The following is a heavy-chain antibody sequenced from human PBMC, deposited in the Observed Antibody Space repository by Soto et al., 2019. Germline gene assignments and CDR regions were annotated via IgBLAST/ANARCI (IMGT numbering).Heavy chain of an antibody. Sequence: PSETLSLTCTVSGGSSSSGDYYWSWIRQHPGKGLEWIGYIYYSGSTYYNPSLKSRVTISVDTSKNQFSLKLSSVTAADTAVYYCASQYYYDSSGSQTFDYWGQGTQVTVSS. CDR3: ASQYYYDSSGSQTFDY. CDR1: GGSSSSGDYY. CDR2: IYYSGST. D-gene: IGHD3-22*01. V-gene: IGHV4-31*03. J-gene: IGHJ4*02.